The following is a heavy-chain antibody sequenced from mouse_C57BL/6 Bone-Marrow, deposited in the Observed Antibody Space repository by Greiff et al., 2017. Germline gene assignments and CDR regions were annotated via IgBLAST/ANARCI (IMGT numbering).Heavy chain of an antibody. CDR2: IHPNSGST. CDR1: GYTFTSYW. CDR3: ARWLPYYYAMDY. J-gene: IGHJ4*01. Sequence: LQQPGAELVKPGASVKLSCKASGYTFTSYWMHWVKQRPGQGLEWIGMIHPNSGSTNYNEKFKSKATLTVDKSSSTAYMQLSSLTSEDSAVYYGARWLPYYYAMDYWGQGTSVTVSS. D-gene: IGHD2-2*01. V-gene: IGHV1-64*01.